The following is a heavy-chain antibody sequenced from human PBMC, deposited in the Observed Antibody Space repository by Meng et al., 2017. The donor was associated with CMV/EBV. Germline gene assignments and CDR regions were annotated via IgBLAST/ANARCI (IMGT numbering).Heavy chain of an antibody. CDR2: INPNSGGT. V-gene: IGHV1-2*02. J-gene: IGHJ4*02. Sequence: GESLKISCAASGYTFTGYYMHWVRQAPGQGLEWMGWINPNSGGTNYAQKFQGRVTMTRDTSISTAYMELSRLRSDDTAVYYCARDGVVFGVVTLFDYWGQGTLVTVSS. D-gene: IGHD3-3*01. CDR3: ARDGVVFGVVTLFDY. CDR1: GYTFTGYY.